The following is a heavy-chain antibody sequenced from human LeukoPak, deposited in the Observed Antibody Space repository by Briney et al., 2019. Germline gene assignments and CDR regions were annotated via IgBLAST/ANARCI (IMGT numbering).Heavy chain of an antibody. Sequence: SETLSLTCAVYGGSFSGYYWSWIRQPPGKGLEWIGEINHSGSTNYNPSLKSRVTISVDTSKNQFSLKLSSVTAADTAVYYCARGRIVVVPAAMRYFNYWGQGTLVTVSS. CDR1: GGSFSGYY. V-gene: IGHV4-34*01. CDR2: INHSGST. CDR3: ARGRIVVVPAAMRYFNY. J-gene: IGHJ4*02. D-gene: IGHD2-2*01.